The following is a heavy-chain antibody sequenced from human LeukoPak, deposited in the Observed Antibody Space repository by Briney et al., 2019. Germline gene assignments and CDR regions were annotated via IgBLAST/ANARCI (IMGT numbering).Heavy chain of an antibody. CDR3: ARDSRSLAALYYFDY. CDR1: GFTFSSYS. Sequence: GGSLRLFCAASGFTFSSYSMNWVREAPGKGLEWVSSISSSSSYIYYADSVKGRFTISRDNAKNSLYLQMNSLRAENTAVYYWARDSRSLAALYYFDYWGQGTLVTVSS. D-gene: IGHD3-16*02. CDR2: ISSSSSYI. J-gene: IGHJ4*02. V-gene: IGHV3-21*01.